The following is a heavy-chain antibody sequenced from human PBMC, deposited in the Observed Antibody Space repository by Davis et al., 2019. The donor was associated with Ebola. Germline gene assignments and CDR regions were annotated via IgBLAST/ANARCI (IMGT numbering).Heavy chain of an antibody. J-gene: IGHJ3*02. CDR2: IYYSGST. D-gene: IGHD3-22*01. CDR3: ARHVARNYYDRRVDAFDI. Sequence: SETLSLTCTVSGGSISSYYWSWIRQPPGKGLEWIGYIYYSGSTNYNPSLKSRVTISVDTSKNQFSLKLSSVTAADTAAYYCARHVARNYYDRRVDAFDIWGQGTMVTVSS. V-gene: IGHV4-59*08. CDR1: GGSISSYY.